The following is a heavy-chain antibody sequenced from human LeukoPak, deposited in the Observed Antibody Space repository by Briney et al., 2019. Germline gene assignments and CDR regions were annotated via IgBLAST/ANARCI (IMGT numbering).Heavy chain of an antibody. V-gene: IGHV3-33*01. CDR1: GFTFSSYG. Sequence: PGGSLRLFCAASGFTFSSYGMHWVRQAPGKGLEWVAVIWYDGSNKYYADSVKGRFTISRDNSKNTLYLQMNSLRAEDTAVYYCARDVRVPAAIDLGGLGIDYWGQGTLVTVSS. J-gene: IGHJ4*02. CDR2: IWYDGSNK. CDR3: ARDVRVPAAIDLGGLGIDY. D-gene: IGHD2-2*01.